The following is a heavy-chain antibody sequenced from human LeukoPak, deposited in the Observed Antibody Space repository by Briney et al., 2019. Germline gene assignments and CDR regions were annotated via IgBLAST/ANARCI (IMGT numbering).Heavy chain of an antibody. J-gene: IGHJ5*02. CDR1: RYTLTELS. Sequence: ASVKVSCKVSRYTLTELSMHWVRQAPGKGLEWMGGFDPEDGETIYAQKFQGRVAMTEDTSTDTAYMELSSLRSEDTAVYYCATVRWELLGGPTDNWFDPWGQGTLVTVSS. V-gene: IGHV1-24*01. CDR3: ATVRWELLGGPTDNWFDP. D-gene: IGHD1-26*01. CDR2: FDPEDGET.